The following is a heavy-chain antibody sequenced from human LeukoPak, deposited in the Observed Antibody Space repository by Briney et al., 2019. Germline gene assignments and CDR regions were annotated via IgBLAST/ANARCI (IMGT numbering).Heavy chain of an antibody. D-gene: IGHD1-26*01. J-gene: IGHJ6*03. Sequence: PSETLSLTCTVSGDSMHSYYWSWIRQSPEKGMEWIGRAYSGVTAYYNPSLQSRVTISVGKSNNQFSLDLASVTAADTALYYCAREKSGTLTRAYYYIDVWGRGITVTVSS. CDR1: GDSMHSYY. V-gene: IGHV4-4*07. CDR3: AREKSGTLTRAYYYIDV. CDR2: AYSGVTA.